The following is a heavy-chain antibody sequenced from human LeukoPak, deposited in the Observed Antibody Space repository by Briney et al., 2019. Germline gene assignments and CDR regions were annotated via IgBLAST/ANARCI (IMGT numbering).Heavy chain of an antibody. Sequence: SETLSLTCTVSGGSISSGGYYWIWIRQPPEKGLEWIGTIYYSGSTYYNPSLKSRVTISVDTSKNQFSLKSNSVTAADTAVYYCARQTSDYSYYFDHWGQGTLVTVSS. CDR3: ARQTSDYSYYFDH. CDR1: GGSISSGGYY. D-gene: IGHD3-3*01. V-gene: IGHV4-39*01. J-gene: IGHJ4*02. CDR2: IYYSGST.